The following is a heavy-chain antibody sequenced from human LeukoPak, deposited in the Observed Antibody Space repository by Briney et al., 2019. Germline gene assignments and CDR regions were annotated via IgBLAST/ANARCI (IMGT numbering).Heavy chain of an antibody. J-gene: IGHJ4*02. CDR2: ITSSGTSI. CDR1: GFTFSSFD. V-gene: IGHV3-48*03. CDR3: ARTGYDSSGYYTIDY. D-gene: IGHD3-22*01. Sequence: PGGSLRLSCAASGFTFSSFDMNWVRQAPGKGLEWVSYITSSGTSIYNADSVKGRFTSSRDNAKNSLYLQMNSLRAEDTAVYYCARTGYDSSGYYTIDYWGQGTLVTVSS.